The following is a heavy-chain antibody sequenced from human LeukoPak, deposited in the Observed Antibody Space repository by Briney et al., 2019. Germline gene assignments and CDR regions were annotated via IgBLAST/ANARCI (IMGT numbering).Heavy chain of an antibody. D-gene: IGHD3-3*01. V-gene: IGHV3-23*01. CDR2: ISGSGGST. Sequence: GGSLRLSCAASGFTFSSYAMSWVRQAPGKGLEWVSAISGSGGSTYYADSVKGRFTISRDNSKNTLYLQMNSLRAEDTAVYYCAKRLLEWLLPTAYYFDYWGQGTLVTVSS. CDR1: GFTFSSYA. CDR3: AKRLLEWLLPTAYYFDY. J-gene: IGHJ4*02.